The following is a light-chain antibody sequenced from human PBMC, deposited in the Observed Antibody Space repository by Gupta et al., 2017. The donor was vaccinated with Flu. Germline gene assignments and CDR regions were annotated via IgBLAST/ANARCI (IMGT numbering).Light chain of an antibody. V-gene: IGKV3-20*01. CDR2: GSS. CDR3: QQYEGSPRT. Sequence: VVLTQSPGSLSLSPGERVTLSYRASQSISCSYLAWYQQKPGQAPSLLSYGSSKRATGIPDMFTGRWSGTDSTLSISRLDPEDFAVYFSQQYEGSPRTFGQGTKVEI. J-gene: IGKJ1*01. CDR1: QSISCSY.